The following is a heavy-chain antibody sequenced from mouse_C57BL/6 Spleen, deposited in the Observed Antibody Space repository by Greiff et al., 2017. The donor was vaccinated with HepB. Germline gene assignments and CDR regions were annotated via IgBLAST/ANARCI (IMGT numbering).Heavy chain of an antibody. D-gene: IGHD1-1*01. CDR1: GYTFTSYT. CDR3: AREGYGRSYGSY. Sequence: QVQLQQSGAELARPGASVKMSCKASGYTFTSYTMHWVKQRPGQGLEWIGYINPSSGYTKYNQKFKDKATLTADKSSSTAYMQLSSLTSEDSAVYYCAREGYGRSYGSYWGQGTTLTVSS. CDR2: INPSSGYT. J-gene: IGHJ2*01. V-gene: IGHV1-4*01.